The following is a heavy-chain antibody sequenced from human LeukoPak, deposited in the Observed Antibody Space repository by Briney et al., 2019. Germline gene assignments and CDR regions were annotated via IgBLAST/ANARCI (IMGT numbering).Heavy chain of an antibody. CDR3: AKSADEFGDYEEVGSLDY. J-gene: IGHJ4*02. CDR2: ITGGGGGA. CDR1: GFTFSNFA. D-gene: IGHD4-17*01. V-gene: IGHV3-23*01. Sequence: GGSLRLSCAASGFTFSNFAMSWVRQAPGKGLEWVSAITGGGGGAYYADSVKGRFTISRDNSKNTLYLQMNSLRAEDTAIYFCAKSADEFGDYEEVGSLDYWGQGTLVTVSS.